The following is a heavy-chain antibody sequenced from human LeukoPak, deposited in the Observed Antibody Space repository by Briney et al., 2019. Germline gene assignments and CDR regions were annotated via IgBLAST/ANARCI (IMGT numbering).Heavy chain of an antibody. D-gene: IGHD3-16*01. CDR2: IFYSGSA. Sequence: SQTLSLTCTVSGGSISSGDYYWNWIRQHPEKSLEWIGYIFYSGSAYYNPSLKSRVTISVDTSKNQFSLKLSSVTAADTAVYYCARGSTLIWGFDYWGQGTLVTVSS. V-gene: IGHV4-31*03. CDR1: GGSISSGDYY. J-gene: IGHJ4*02. CDR3: ARGSTLIWGFDY.